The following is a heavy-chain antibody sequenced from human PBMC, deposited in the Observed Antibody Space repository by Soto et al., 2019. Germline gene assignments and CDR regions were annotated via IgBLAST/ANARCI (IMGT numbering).Heavy chain of an antibody. CDR1: GGSISGYY. Sequence: SETLSLTCTVSGGSISGYYWSWIRRPPGKGLEWIGYLYNDGCTNYNPSLKSRVTISVDTSKTQFSLRLSSVTAADTAVYYCTKVTGAHWFDPWGQGTLVTVSS. J-gene: IGHJ5*02. D-gene: IGHD3-10*01. V-gene: IGHV4-59*01. CDR3: TKVTGAHWFDP. CDR2: LYNDGCT.